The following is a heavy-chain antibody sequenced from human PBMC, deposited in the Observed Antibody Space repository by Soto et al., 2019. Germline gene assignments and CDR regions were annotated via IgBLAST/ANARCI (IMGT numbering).Heavy chain of an antibody. Sequence: PSETLSLTCTVSGGSISSSSYYWGWIRQPPGKGLEWIGSIYYSGSTYYNPSLKSRVTISVDTSKNQFSLKLSSVTAADTAVYYSARHERNYYDSSGYYLVWFDPWGQGTLVIVSS. CDR1: GGSISSSSYY. J-gene: IGHJ5*02. D-gene: IGHD3-22*01. V-gene: IGHV4-39*01. CDR2: IYYSGST. CDR3: ARHERNYYDSSGYYLVWFDP.